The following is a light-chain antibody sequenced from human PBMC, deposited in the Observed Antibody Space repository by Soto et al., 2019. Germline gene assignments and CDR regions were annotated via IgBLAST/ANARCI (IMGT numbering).Light chain of an antibody. J-gene: IGKJ2*01. V-gene: IGKV3-20*01. CDR1: QSVSSSF. Sequence: EIVLTQSPGTLSLSPGERATLSCRASQSVSSSFLAWYQQKPGQAPRLLIYGASSRATGIPDRFSGSGSGKDFTLTISRLEPEDVAEYYCQQYDSSPRTFGQGTKLEIK. CDR3: QQYDSSPRT. CDR2: GAS.